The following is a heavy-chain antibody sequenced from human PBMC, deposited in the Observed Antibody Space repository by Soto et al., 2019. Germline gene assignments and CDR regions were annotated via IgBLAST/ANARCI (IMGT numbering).Heavy chain of an antibody. D-gene: IGHD6-19*01. V-gene: IGHV4-31*03. CDR2: IYYSGST. CDR1: GGSISSGGYY. Sequence: TLSLTCTVSGGSISSGGYYWSWIRQHPGKGLEWIGYIYYSGSTYYNPSLKSRVTISVDTSKNQFSLELSSVTAADTAVYYCARGLITGSHYSGGWYYFDSWGQGTQVTVSS. CDR3: ARGLITGSHYSGGWYYFDS. J-gene: IGHJ4*02.